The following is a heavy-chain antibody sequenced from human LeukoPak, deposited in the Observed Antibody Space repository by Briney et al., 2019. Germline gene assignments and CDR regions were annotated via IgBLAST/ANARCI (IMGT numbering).Heavy chain of an antibody. CDR2: INYSGYT. Sequence: SETLSLTCTVSGASISSSYFYWGWIRQPPGKGLEWIGSINYSGYTYHNPSLKSRVTISVDTSKNQFSLKLSSVTAADTAVYYCARVRLYGDYFSDWGQGTLVTVSS. J-gene: IGHJ4*02. D-gene: IGHD4-17*01. CDR3: ARVRLYGDYFSD. CDR1: GASISSSYFY. V-gene: IGHV4-39*07.